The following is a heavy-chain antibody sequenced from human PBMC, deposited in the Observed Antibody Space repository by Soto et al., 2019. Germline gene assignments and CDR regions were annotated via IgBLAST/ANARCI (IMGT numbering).Heavy chain of an antibody. Sequence: QVQLVQSGAEVKKPGASVKVSCKASGYTFTSYGISWVRQAPGQGLDWMGWISAYNGNTNYAQKLQGRVTMTTDTSTSTAYIELRSLRSDDTAVYYCARQYSSGWYGYYYGMDVWGQGTTVTVSS. CDR1: GYTFTSYG. V-gene: IGHV1-18*01. CDR2: ISAYNGNT. CDR3: ARQYSSGWYGYYYGMDV. J-gene: IGHJ6*02. D-gene: IGHD6-19*01.